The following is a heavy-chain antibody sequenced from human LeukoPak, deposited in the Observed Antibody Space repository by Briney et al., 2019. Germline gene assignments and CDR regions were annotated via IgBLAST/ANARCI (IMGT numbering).Heavy chain of an antibody. D-gene: IGHD2-2*01. CDR1: GGSISSSSYY. CDR2: IYYSGST. J-gene: IGHJ4*02. V-gene: IGHV4-39*01. Sequence: PSETLSLTCTVSGGSISSSSYYWGWIRQPPGKGLEWIESIYYSGSTYYNPSLKSRVTISVDTSKNQFSLKLSSVTAADTAVYYCASQIVVVPAANFPLWGQGTLVTVSS. CDR3: ASQIVVVPAANFPL.